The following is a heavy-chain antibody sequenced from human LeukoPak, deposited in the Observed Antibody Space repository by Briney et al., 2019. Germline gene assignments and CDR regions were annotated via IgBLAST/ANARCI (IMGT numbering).Heavy chain of an antibody. CDR2: ISWNSGSI. CDR1: GFTFSSYG. J-gene: IGHJ4*02. Sequence: GGSLRLSCAASGFTFSSYGMHWVRQAPGKGLEWVSGISWNSGSIGYADSVKGRFTISRDNAKNSLYLQMNSLRAEDMALYYCAKGQYSSTLTGCFDYWGQGTLVTVSS. V-gene: IGHV3-9*03. CDR3: AKGQYSSTLTGCFDY. D-gene: IGHD6-13*01.